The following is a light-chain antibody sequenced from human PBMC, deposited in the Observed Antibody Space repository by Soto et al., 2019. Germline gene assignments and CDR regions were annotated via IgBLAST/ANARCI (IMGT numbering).Light chain of an antibody. CDR2: EVS. J-gene: IGLJ1*01. V-gene: IGLV2-18*02. Sequence: QAVLTQPPSLSRSPGQSVPLSCTGKSSDVGSYNRVSWYQQPPGTAPKLMIYEVSNRPSGVPDRFSGSKSGNTASLTISGLQPEDEADYYCNSYTSSSTYVFGTGTKVTVL. CDR3: NSYTSSSTYV. CDR1: SSDVGSYNR.